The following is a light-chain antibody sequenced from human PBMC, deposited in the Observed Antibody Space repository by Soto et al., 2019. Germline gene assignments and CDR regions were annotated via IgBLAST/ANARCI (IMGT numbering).Light chain of an antibody. J-gene: IGLJ2*01. Sequence: QSVLTQPPSVSAAPGQMVTISCSGSSSNIGNNFVSWYQQLPGTAPKLLIYDNNKRPSGIPDRFSGSKSGTSATLGITGLQSGDEADYYCATWESSLSIGVFGGGTKVTVL. CDR3: ATWESSLSIGV. CDR1: SSNIGNNF. CDR2: DNN. V-gene: IGLV1-51*01.